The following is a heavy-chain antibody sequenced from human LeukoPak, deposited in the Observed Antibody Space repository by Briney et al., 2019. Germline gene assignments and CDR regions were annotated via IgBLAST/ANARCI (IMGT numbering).Heavy chain of an antibody. D-gene: IGHD6-13*01. CDR1: GGSVSSGISY. CDR3: ARVPAAGTGPDY. J-gene: IGHJ4*02. CDR2: ISDSGGS. V-gene: IGHV4-61*01. Sequence: SKTLSLTCSVSGGSVSSGISYWSWIREPPGEGLDWIAYISDSGGSDYNPSLRGPVTISLDTSKNQFSLRLTSVTAADTAVYYRARVPAAGTGPDYWGQGTLVTVSS.